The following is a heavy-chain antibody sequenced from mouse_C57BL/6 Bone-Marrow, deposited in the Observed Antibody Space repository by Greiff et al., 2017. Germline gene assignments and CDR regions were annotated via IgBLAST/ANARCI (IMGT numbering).Heavy chain of an antibody. V-gene: IGHV1-18*01. Sequence: VQLQQSGPELVKPGASVKIPCKASGYTFTDYNMDWVKQSHGKSLEWIGDINPNNGGTIYNQKFKGKATLTVDKSSSTAYMELRSLTSEDTAVYYCARGAAQATLAYWGQGTLVTVSA. J-gene: IGHJ3*01. CDR3: ARGAAQATLAY. D-gene: IGHD3-2*02. CDR2: INPNNGGT. CDR1: GYTFTDYN.